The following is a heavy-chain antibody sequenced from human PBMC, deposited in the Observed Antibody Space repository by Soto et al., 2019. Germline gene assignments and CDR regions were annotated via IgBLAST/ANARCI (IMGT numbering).Heavy chain of an antibody. CDR1: GFTFSSYG. CDR3: VKDGSSGLPYYYGLDF. Sequence: QVQLVESGGGGVQPGRSLRLSCAASGFTFSSYGMHWVRQAPGKGLEWVAVISYDGRNKYYADSVKGRFTISRDNSKNALYLQISSLRAEDTAVYYCVKDGSSGLPYYYGLDFWGQGTTVTVSS. J-gene: IGHJ6*02. V-gene: IGHV3-30*18. D-gene: IGHD6-19*01. CDR2: ISYDGRNK.